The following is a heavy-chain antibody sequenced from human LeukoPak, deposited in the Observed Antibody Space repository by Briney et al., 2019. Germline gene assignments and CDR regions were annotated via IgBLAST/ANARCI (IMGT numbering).Heavy chain of an antibody. V-gene: IGHV1-69*04. CDR1: GGTFSNYA. Sequence: SVKVSCKGSGGTFSNYAISWVRQAPRQGLEWMGRIIPILGITNYAQKFQGRVTITADKSTSTAYMELNSLRSEDTAIYYCARTHDYGDYYFDYWGQGTLVTVSS. CDR3: ARTHDYGDYYFDY. CDR2: IIPILGIT. J-gene: IGHJ4*02. D-gene: IGHD4-17*01.